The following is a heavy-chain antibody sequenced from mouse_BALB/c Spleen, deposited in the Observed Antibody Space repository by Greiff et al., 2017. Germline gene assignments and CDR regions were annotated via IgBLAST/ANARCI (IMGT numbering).Heavy chain of an antibody. J-gene: IGHJ4*01. V-gene: IGHV1S34*01. CDR2: ISCYNGAT. CDR3: ARSLRSKIYYDYDGDAMDY. Sequence: LVKTGASVKISCKASGYSFTGYYMHWVKQSHGKSLEWIGYISCYNGATSYNQKFKGKATFTVDTSSSTAYMQFNSLTSEDSAVYYCARSLRSKIYYDYDGDAMDYWGQGTSVTVSS. D-gene: IGHD2-4*01. CDR1: GYSFTGYY.